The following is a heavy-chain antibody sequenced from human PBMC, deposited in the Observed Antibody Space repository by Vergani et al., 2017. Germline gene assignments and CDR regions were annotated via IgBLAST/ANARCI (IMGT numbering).Heavy chain of an antibody. CDR1: GYTFTSYG. D-gene: IGHD3-9*01. Sequence: QVQLVQSGAEVKKPGASVKVSCKASGYTFTSYGISWVRQAPGQGLEWMGWISAYNGNTNYAQKLQGRVTMTTDTSTSTAYMELRSLRSDDTAVYYCAXELRYFDWFQSYYGMDVWGQGTTVTVSS. V-gene: IGHV1-18*01. J-gene: IGHJ6*02. CDR2: ISAYNGNT. CDR3: AXELRYFDWFQSYYGMDV.